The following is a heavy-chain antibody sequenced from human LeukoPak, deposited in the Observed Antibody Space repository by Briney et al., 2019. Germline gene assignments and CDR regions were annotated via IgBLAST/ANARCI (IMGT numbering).Heavy chain of an antibody. V-gene: IGHV1-69*06. CDR3: AREGEYCSSTSCHTTFDY. J-gene: IGHJ4*02. Sequence: SVKVSCKAPGGTFSSYAISWVRQAPGQGLEWMGGIIPIFGTANYAQKFQGGGTIIADKSTSTAYMELSSLRSEDTAVYYCAREGEYCSSTSCHTTFDYWGQGTLVTVSS. D-gene: IGHD2-2*01. CDR2: IIPIFGTA. CDR1: GGTFSSYA.